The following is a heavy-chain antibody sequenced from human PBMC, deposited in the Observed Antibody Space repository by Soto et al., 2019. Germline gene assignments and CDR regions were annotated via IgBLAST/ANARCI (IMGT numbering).Heavy chain of an antibody. J-gene: IGHJ4*02. V-gene: IGHV3-23*01. Sequence: EVQLLESGGGLVQPGGSLRLSCVASGFTFSSYAMSWVRKAPGKGLEWVSAISANGGSTYYADYVKGRFTISRDHSKNTWYLQMNSLRAEDTAVYYCANGVTVEGYFDNWGQGTQVTVSS. CDR1: GFTFSSYA. D-gene: IGHD7-27*01. CDR2: ISANGGST. CDR3: ANGVTVEGYFDN.